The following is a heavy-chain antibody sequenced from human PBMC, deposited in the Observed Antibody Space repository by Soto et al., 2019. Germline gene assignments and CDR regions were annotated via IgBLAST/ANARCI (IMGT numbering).Heavy chain of an antibody. D-gene: IGHD6-13*01. V-gene: IGHV4-31*03. CDR1: GGSISSGGYY. CDR2: IYYSGST. CDR3: ARDTGYSSSANIVNWFDP. Sequence: QVQLQESGPGLVKPSQTLSLTCTVSGGSISSGGYYWSWIRQHPGKGLEWIGYIYYSGSTYYNPSLKSRDTISVDTSKNQFSLKLSSVTAADTAVYYCARDTGYSSSANIVNWFDPWGQGTLVTVSS. J-gene: IGHJ5*02.